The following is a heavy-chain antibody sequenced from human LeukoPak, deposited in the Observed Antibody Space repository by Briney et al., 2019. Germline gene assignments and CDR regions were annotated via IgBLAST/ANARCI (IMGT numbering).Heavy chain of an antibody. CDR1: GFSFSSYA. CDR3: GKDHSIETK. J-gene: IGHJ4*02. CDR2: ISSFGGGT. D-gene: IGHD3-3*02. Sequence: GGSLRLSCSASGFSFSSYAMHWVRQAPGKGLEFVSVISSFGGGTYYADSVKGRFTISRDNSKNTLYLQMSSLRPEDTAVDCCGKDHSIETKWGQGTLVTVSS. V-gene: IGHV3-64D*09.